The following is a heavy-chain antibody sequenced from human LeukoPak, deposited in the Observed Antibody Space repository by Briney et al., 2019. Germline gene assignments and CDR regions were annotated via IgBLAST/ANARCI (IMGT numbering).Heavy chain of an antibody. CDR1: GYSFTSYW. CDR3: ARVNYYGSGSFPNFDY. J-gene: IGHJ4*02. Sequence: GESLKISCKGSGYSFTSYWIGWVRQMPGKGLEWMGNIYPGDSDTRYSPSFQGQVTISADKSISTAYLQWSSLKASDTAMYYCARVNYYGSGSFPNFDYWGQGTLVTVSS. V-gene: IGHV5-51*01. CDR2: IYPGDSDT. D-gene: IGHD3-10*01.